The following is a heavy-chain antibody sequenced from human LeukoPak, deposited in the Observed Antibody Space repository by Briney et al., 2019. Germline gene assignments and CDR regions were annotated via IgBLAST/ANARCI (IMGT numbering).Heavy chain of an antibody. CDR1: GGSISSYY. CDR3: ARETYQLLSGYYYYYMDV. Sequence: SETLSLTCTVSGGSISSYYWSWIRQPAGKGLEWIGRIYTSGTTYYNPSLKSRVTMSVDTSKSQFSLKLSSVTAADTAVYYCARETYQLLSGYYYYYMDVWGKGTTVTVSS. CDR2: IYTSGTT. V-gene: IGHV4-4*07. D-gene: IGHD2-2*01. J-gene: IGHJ6*03.